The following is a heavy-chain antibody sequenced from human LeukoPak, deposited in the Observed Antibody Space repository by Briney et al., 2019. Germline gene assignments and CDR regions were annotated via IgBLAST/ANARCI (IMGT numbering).Heavy chain of an antibody. CDR3: AKDPGMTTVTTSYH. CDR2: ISGSGGST. J-gene: IGHJ5*02. D-gene: IGHD4-17*01. CDR1: GFTFSSYA. V-gene: IGHV3-23*01. Sequence: GVSLRLSCAASGFTFSSYAMSWAPRAPGKGREGVSAISGSGGSTYYADSVKGRFTISRDNSKNTLYLQMNSLRAEDTAVYYCAKDPGMTTVTTSYHWGQGTLVTVSS.